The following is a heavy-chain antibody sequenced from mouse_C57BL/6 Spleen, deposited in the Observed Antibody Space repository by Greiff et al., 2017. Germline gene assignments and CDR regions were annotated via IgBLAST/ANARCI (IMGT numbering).Heavy chain of an antibody. Sequence: QVQLQQSGAELVRPGTSVKVSCKASGYAFTNYLIEWVKQRPGQGLEWIGVINPGSGGTNYNEKFKGKATLTADKSSSTAYMQRSSLTSEDSAVYFCARSCNYVDYWGQGTTLTVSS. CDR2: INPGSGGT. CDR1: GYAFTNYL. CDR3: ARSCNYVDY. J-gene: IGHJ2*01. V-gene: IGHV1-54*01.